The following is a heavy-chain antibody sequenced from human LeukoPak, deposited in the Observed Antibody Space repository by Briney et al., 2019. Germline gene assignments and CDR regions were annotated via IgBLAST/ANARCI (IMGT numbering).Heavy chain of an antibody. Sequence: GGSLRLSCAASGFTLSSCALSWVRQAPGKGLEWVSTVSVNGGTTYYADSVKGRFTISRDNSKNTLYLQMNSLRAEDTAVYFCAKELHGSGNYAFDYWGQGTLVTVSS. CDR2: VSVNGGTT. CDR3: AKELHGSGNYAFDY. V-gene: IGHV3-23*01. J-gene: IGHJ4*02. D-gene: IGHD3-10*01. CDR1: GFTLSSCA.